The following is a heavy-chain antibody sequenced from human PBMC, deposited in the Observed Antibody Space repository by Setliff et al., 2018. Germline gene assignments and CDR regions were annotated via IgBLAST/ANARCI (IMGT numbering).Heavy chain of an antibody. V-gene: IGHV1-2*04. CDR1: GYTFTGYY. J-gene: IGHJ4*02. CDR3: ARDRDSSGYPYYFDY. CDR2: INPNSGGT. Sequence: ASVKVSCKASGYTFTGYYMHWVRQAPGQGLEWMGWINPNSGGTNYVQKFQGWVTMTRDTSISTAYMELSRLGSDDTAVYYCARDRDSSGYPYYFDYWGQGTLVTSPQ. D-gene: IGHD3-22*01.